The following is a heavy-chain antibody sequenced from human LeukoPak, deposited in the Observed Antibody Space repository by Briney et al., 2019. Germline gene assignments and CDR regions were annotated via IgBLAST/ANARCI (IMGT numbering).Heavy chain of an antibody. V-gene: IGHV3-23*01. D-gene: IGHD6-13*01. CDR3: AKVYGGSSSWYFDY. Sequence: GGSLRLSCAASGFSFFKYWMTWVRQAPGKGLEWVSAISGSGGSTYYADSVKGRFTISRDNSKNTLYLQMNSLRAEDTAVYYCAKVYGGSSSWYFDYWGQGTLVTVSS. CDR1: GFSFFKYW. CDR2: ISGSGGST. J-gene: IGHJ4*02.